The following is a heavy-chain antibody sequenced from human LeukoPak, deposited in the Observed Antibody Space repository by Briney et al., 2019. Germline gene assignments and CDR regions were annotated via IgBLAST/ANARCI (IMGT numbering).Heavy chain of an antibody. CDR2: IYYSDST. D-gene: IGHD1-14*01. Sequence: SETLSLTCTVSGGSINNYFWSWIRQPPGKGLEYITYIYYSDSTNYNPSLKSRVTVSVDTSKNQFSLKLSSVTAADTAVYYCARFPGGAEYRHYYYMDVWGTGTTVTVSS. V-gene: IGHV4-59*01. CDR1: GGSINNYF. J-gene: IGHJ6*03. CDR3: ARFPGGAEYRHYYYMDV.